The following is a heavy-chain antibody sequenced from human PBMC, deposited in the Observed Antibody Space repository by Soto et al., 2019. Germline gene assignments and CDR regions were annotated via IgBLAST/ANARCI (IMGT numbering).Heavy chain of an antibody. Sequence: QVQLQESGPGLVKPSGTLSLTCAVSGGSISSSNWWSWVRQPPGQGLEWIGEIYHNGDTNYNPSLKSRVTISVHTSKNQFSPKLSAVTAADTAVYYCAPYYDNSGYRFGYSGQGTLVTVCS. CDR1: GGSISSSNW. CDR2: IYHNGDT. CDR3: APYYDNSGYRFGY. J-gene: IGHJ4*02. D-gene: IGHD3-22*01. V-gene: IGHV4-4*02.